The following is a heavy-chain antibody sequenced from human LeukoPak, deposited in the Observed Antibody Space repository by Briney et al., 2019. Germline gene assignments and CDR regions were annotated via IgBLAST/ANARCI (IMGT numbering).Heavy chain of an antibody. V-gene: IGHV3-49*04. CDR2: IRSKTYGATT. CDR3: SRILGYSGYDLG. Sequence: GGSLRLSCTASGFTFGDYAMSWVRQAPGKGLELVGFIRSKTYGATTEYAASVKGRFTISRDDPKSTAYLQMNSLKTEDTAVFYCSRILGYSGYDLGWGQGTLVTVSS. D-gene: IGHD5-12*01. J-gene: IGHJ4*02. CDR1: GFTFGDYA.